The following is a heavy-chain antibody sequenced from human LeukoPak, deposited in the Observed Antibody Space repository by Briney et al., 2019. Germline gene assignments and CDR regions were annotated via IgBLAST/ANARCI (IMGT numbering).Heavy chain of an antibody. CDR2: IYYSGST. CDR3: ARLVGTGGYSYGFGY. D-gene: IGHD5-18*01. V-gene: IGHV4-39*01. CDR1: GGSISSSSYY. Sequence: SETLSLTCTVSGGSISSSSYYWGWIRQPPGKGLEWIGSIYYSGSTYYNPSLKSRVTISVDTSKNQFSLKLSSVTAADTAVYYCARLVGTGGYSYGFGYWGQGALVTVSS. J-gene: IGHJ4*02.